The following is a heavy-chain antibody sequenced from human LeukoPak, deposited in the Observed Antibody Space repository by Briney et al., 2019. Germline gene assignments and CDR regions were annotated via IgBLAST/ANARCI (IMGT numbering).Heavy chain of an antibody. CDR2: ISYDGSNK. D-gene: IGHD3-22*01. CDR1: GFTFSSYA. Sequence: PGGSLRLSCAASGFTFSSYAMHWVRQAPGKGLEWVAVISYDGSNKYYADSVKGRFTISRDNSKNTLYLHINSLRAEDTAVYYCAKEWYSSGYHGFDYWGQGTLVTVSS. V-gene: IGHV3-30-3*01. CDR3: AKEWYSSGYHGFDY. J-gene: IGHJ4*02.